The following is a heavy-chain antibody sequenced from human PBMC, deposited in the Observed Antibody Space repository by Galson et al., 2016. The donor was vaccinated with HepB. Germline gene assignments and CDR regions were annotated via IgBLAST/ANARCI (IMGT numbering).Heavy chain of an antibody. CDR3: SKDMAGTTTYYDFWSADY. V-gene: IGHV3-23*01. Sequence: SLRLSCAASGFTFSSYAMSWVRQAPGKGLEWVSSIGGSGSSTYYADSVKGRFTTSRDNSKNTLYLQMNSMRAEDTAVYYCSKDMAGTTTYYDFWSADYWGQGSLVTGSS. CDR2: IGGSGSST. D-gene: IGHD3-3*01. J-gene: IGHJ4*02. CDR1: GFTFSSYA.